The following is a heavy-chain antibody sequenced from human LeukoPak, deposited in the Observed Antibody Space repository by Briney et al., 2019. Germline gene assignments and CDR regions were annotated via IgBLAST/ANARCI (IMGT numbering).Heavy chain of an antibody. D-gene: IGHD1-26*01. CDR3: ARYSGSFPGWLDP. CDR2: INPAGSQK. J-gene: IGHJ5*02. V-gene: IGHV3-7*01. Sequence: GGSLRLSCVASGLTLSSSWMNWIRQAPGKGPEWLANINPAGSQKDYVDSVKGRFIISRDNAKDSVFLQMNNLGAEDTAVYYCARYSGSFPGWLDPWGPGTLVTVSS. CDR1: GLTLSSSW.